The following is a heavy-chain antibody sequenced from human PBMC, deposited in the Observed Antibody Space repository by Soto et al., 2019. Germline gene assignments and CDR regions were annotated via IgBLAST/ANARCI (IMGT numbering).Heavy chain of an antibody. V-gene: IGHV3-66*01. CDR3: ARRGYCSAGTCYGIYAFDV. Sequence: GGSLRLSCAASGFTVSINYMGWVRQAPGKGLEWVSLMYSGGGTHYAESVEGRFTISRDTSKNTLYLQMNSLRAEDTAVYFCARRGYCSAGTCYGIYAFDVWGQGTMVTVSS. CDR1: GFTVSINY. J-gene: IGHJ3*01. D-gene: IGHD2-15*01. CDR2: MYSGGGT.